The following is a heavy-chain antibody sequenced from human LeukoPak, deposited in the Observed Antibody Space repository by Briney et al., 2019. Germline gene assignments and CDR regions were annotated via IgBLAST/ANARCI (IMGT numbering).Heavy chain of an antibody. V-gene: IGHV3-43*02. D-gene: IGHD7-27*01. CDR2: SSGDGGST. J-gene: IGHJ4*02. CDR1: GFTFCSYA. CDR3: AKIEADWGSYYFDY. Sequence: GTLRLSCAASGFTFCSYAMNWVRRAPGQGLESFPLSSGDGGSTYYADSVKGRFTISRDNSKNSLYLQMNSLRTEDTALYYCAKIEADWGSYYFDYWGQGTLVTVSS.